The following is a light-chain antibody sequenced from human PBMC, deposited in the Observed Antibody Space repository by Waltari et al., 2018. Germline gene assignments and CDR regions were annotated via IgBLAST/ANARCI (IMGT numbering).Light chain of an antibody. CDR1: RRVGST. CDR2: GAS. J-gene: IGKJ1*01. V-gene: IGKV3-20*01. CDR3: QHYVRLPAT. Sequence: EIVLTQSPGTLSLSPGERATLSCRASRRVGSTLAGYQQKPGQPPRLFIYGASSRATGIPDRFSGSGSGTDFSLTIGRLEPEDFAVYYCQHYVRLPATFGQGTKVEIK.